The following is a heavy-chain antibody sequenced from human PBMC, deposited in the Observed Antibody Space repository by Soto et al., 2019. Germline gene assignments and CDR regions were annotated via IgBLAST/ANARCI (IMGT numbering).Heavy chain of an antibody. CDR2: INHSGST. CDR3: ASLHYYDSSGYSVDDAFDI. V-gene: IGHV4-34*01. D-gene: IGHD3-22*01. Sequence: SETLSLTCAVYGGSFSGYYWSWIRQPPGKGLEWIGEINHSGSTNYNPSLKSRVTISVDTSKNQFSLKLSSVTAADTAVYYCASLHYYDSSGYSVDDAFDIWGQGTMVTVS. CDR1: GGSFSGYY. J-gene: IGHJ3*02.